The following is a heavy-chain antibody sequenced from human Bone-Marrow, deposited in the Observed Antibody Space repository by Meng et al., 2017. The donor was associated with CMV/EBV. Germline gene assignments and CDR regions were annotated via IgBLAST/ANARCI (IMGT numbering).Heavy chain of an antibody. Sequence: ASVKVSCKASGYTFTGYYMHWVRQAPGQGLEWMGWINPNSGGTNYAQKFQGRVTMTRDTSISTAYTELSRLRSDDPAVYYCARDRIAAAAEYFYYGMDVWGQGTTVTVSS. J-gene: IGHJ6*02. CDR3: ARDRIAAAAEYFYYGMDV. V-gene: IGHV1-2*02. D-gene: IGHD6-13*01. CDR2: INPNSGGT. CDR1: GYTFTGYY.